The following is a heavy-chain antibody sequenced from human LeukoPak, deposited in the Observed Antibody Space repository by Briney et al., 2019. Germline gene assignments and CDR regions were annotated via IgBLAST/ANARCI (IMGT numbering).Heavy chain of an antibody. CDR2: INWNGIST. CDR1: GFTFNDYG. V-gene: IGHV3-20*04. J-gene: IGHJ5*02. D-gene: IGHD3-10*01. Sequence: GGSLRLSCAASGFTFNDYGMSWVRQVPGKGLEWVSSINWNGISTAKGRFTISRDNAKNSLYLQMNSLRAEDTAVYYCATSTVWFGELFSQTWGQGTLVTVPS. CDR3: ATSTVWFGELFSQT.